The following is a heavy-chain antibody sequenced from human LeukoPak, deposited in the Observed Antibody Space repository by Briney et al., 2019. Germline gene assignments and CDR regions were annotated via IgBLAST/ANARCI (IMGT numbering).Heavy chain of an antibody. Sequence: PGGSLRLSCAASGFTFSSYGMDWVRQAPGKGLEWVSGVSNRDGRAYYADSVKGRFTVSRDNSKNTLHLQMNSLRAEDTALYYCASGMSLAGDGPFDYWGRGTLVTVSS. J-gene: IGHJ4*02. V-gene: IGHV3-23*01. D-gene: IGHD6-19*01. CDR1: GFTFSSYG. CDR2: VSNRDGRA. CDR3: ASGMSLAGDGPFDY.